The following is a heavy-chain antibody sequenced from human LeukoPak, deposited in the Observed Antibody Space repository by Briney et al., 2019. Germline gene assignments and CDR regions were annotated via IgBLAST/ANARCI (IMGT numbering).Heavy chain of an antibody. D-gene: IGHD3-22*01. CDR3: ASSSRVSYYYDSSGYYNY. Sequence: GGSLRLSCAASGFTFSSYSMNWVRQAPGKGLEWVSYISSSSSTIYYADSVKGRFTISRDNAKNSLYLQMNSLRDEDTAVYYCASSSRVSYYYDSSGYYNYWGQGTLVTVSS. J-gene: IGHJ4*02. CDR1: GFTFSSYS. CDR2: ISSSSSTI. V-gene: IGHV3-48*02.